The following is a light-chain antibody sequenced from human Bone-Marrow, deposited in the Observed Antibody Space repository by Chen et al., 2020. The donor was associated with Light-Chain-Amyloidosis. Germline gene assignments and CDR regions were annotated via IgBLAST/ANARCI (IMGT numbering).Light chain of an antibody. CDR1: SSNNGAGYD. V-gene: IGLV1-40*01. CDR3: QSYDSSLGYV. Sequence: QSVLTQPPSVSGAPGQRVTISCTGSSSNNGAGYDVHWYQQLPGTAPKLLIYGNSNRPSGVPDRFSGSKSGTSASLAITGLQAEDEADYYCQSYDSSLGYVFGTGTKVTVL. CDR2: GNS. J-gene: IGLJ1*01.